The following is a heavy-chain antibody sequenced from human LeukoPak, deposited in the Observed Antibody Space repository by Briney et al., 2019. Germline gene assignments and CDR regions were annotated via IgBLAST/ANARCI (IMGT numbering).Heavy chain of an antibody. Sequence: PGGSLRLSCAASGFTFSIYAMSWVRQAPGKGLEWVSSISGSDGSTYYADSVKGRFTISRDNSKNTLYLQINSLRAEDTAVYYCANSASDCDVLVFWGQGEMATVSS. CDR2: ISGSDGST. CDR3: ANSASDCDVLVF. V-gene: IGHV3-23*01. J-gene: IGHJ3*01. D-gene: IGHD2-21*01. CDR1: GFTFSIYA.